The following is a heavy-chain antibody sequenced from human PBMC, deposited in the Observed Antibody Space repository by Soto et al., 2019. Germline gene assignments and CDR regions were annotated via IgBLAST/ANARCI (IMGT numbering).Heavy chain of an antibody. CDR1: GFTFSDYT. D-gene: IGHD3-10*01. V-gene: IGHV3-21*01. CDR3: ARGHFGSGPYTTTDFDY. CDR2: ISSSSDSI. J-gene: IGHJ4*02. Sequence: EVQLVESGGGLVKPGGSLRLSCAASGFTFSDYTVNWIRQAPGKGLEWVSSISSSSDSIFYADSVKGRFTISRDNAKNSLYQQMNSLNAEDTAVYYCARGHFGSGPYTTTDFDYWGQGALVTVSS.